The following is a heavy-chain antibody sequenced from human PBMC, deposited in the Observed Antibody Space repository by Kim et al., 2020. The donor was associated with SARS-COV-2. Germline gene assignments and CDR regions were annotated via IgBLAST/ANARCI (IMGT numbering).Heavy chain of an antibody. V-gene: IGHV4-39*07. J-gene: IGHJ4*02. CDR1: GGSISSSSYY. D-gene: IGHD5-18*01. CDR3: ARTSPSGYSYGCFDY. CDR2: IYYSGST. Sequence: SETLSLTCTVSGGSISSSSYYWGWIRQPPGKGLEWIGSIYYSGSTYYNPSLKSRITISVDTSKNQFSLKLSSVTAADTAVYYCARTSPSGYSYGCFDYWGQGTLVTVSS.